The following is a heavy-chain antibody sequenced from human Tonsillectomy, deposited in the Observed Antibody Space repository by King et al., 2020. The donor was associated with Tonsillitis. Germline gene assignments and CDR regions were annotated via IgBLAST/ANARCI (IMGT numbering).Heavy chain of an antibody. J-gene: IGHJ4*02. CDR3: ARALVPNVSLWFGGLGY. CDR1: GFTFSSYA. CDR2: ISSNGGST. Sequence: VQLVESGGGLVQPGGSLRLSCAASGFTFSSYAMYWVRQAPGKGLDYVSAISSNGGSTYYANSVKGRFTIYRDNSKNTLFLQMGSLRADDMAVYYCARALVPNVSLWFGGLGYWGQGTLVTVSS. V-gene: IGHV3-64*01. D-gene: IGHD3-10*01.